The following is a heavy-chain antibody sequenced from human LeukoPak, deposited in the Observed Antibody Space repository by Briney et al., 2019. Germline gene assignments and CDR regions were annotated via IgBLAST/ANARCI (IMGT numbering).Heavy chain of an antibody. CDR2: ISYNGRT. D-gene: IGHD3-3*01. Sequence: SETLPLTCTVSGGSIYSSDHYWAWIRQPPGKGLEFIGNISYNGRTNYNPSLKSRVTISVDTSKNRFSLRLSSVTAADTAVYYCASQGAGVVITDYWGQGILVTVSS. J-gene: IGHJ4*02. CDR3: ASQGAGVVITDY. CDR1: GGSIYSSDHY. V-gene: IGHV4-39*01.